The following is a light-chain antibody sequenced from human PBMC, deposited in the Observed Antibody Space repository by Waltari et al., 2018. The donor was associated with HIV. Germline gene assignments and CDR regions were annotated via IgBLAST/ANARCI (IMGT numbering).Light chain of an antibody. Sequence: AIQMSQSPPSLSASVGARITITCRASKGIGNDLSWYQQKPGKAPTLLIYAASILQSGVSSRFSGSGSVTDFSLTISSLQPEDSATYYCLQDYIFPYTFGPGTKLDIK. CDR1: KGIGND. CDR2: AAS. V-gene: IGKV1-6*01. J-gene: IGKJ2*01. CDR3: LQDYIFPYT.